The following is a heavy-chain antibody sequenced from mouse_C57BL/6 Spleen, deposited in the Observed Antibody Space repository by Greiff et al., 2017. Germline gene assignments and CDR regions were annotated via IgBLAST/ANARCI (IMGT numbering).Heavy chain of an antibody. CDR1: GFTFSDYY. D-gene: IGHD4-1*01. CDR2: INYDGSST. CDR3: ARDRGGLGDY. Sequence: EVKLMESEGGLVQPGSSMKLSCTASGFTFSDYYMAWVRQVPEKGLEWVANINYDGSSTYYLDSLKSRFIISRDNAKNILYLQMSSLKYEDTATYYCARDRGGLGDYWGQGTTLTVSS. V-gene: IGHV5-16*01. J-gene: IGHJ2*01.